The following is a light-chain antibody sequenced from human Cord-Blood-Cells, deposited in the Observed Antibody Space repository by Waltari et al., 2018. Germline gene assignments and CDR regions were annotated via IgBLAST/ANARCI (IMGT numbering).Light chain of an antibody. CDR2: KAS. CDR1: QSISSW. Sequence: TQVTQSPSTPSASVGDRVTINCRVSQSISSWLARYQQKPGKAPKLLIYKASSLESGVPSRFSGSGSGTEFTLTISSLQPDGFATYYCQQYNSYSITFGQGTRLEMK. CDR3: QQYNSYSIT. V-gene: IGKV1-5*03. J-gene: IGKJ5*01.